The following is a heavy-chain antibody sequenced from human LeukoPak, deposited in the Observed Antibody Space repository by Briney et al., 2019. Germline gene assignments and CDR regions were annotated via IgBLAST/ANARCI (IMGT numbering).Heavy chain of an antibody. CDR1: GITFRNYG. J-gene: IGHJ4*02. CDR2: ISDTGDST. Sequence: GGSLRLSCAASGITFRNYGMSWVRQAPGKGLEWVSGISDTGDSTYYADSVKGRFTISRDNSKNTLYLQMSSLRADDTAVYYCAKDRLGAAAGFFDYWGQGSLVTVSS. D-gene: IGHD6-13*01. V-gene: IGHV3-23*01. CDR3: AKDRLGAAAGFFDY.